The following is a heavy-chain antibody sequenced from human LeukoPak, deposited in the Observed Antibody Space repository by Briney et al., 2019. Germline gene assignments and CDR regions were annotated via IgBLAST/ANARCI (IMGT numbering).Heavy chain of an antibody. CDR2: INPNSGGT. CDR1: GYTFTGYY. V-gene: IGHV1-2*02. D-gene: IGHD3-3*01. CDR3: ARARYETRIWPKSRYDYYHYMDV. J-gene: IGHJ6*03. Sequence: ASVKVSCKASGYTFTGYYMHWVRQAPGQGLEWMGWINPNSGGTIYSQKFQGRVTITRDTSASTAYMELSSLRSEDMAVYYCARARYETRIWPKSRYDYYHYMDVWGKGTTVTVSS.